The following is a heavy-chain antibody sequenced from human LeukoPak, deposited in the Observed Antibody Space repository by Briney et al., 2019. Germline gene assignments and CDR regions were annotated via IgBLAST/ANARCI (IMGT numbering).Heavy chain of an antibody. Sequence: GGSLRLSCAASGFTFSSYNMNWVRQAPGKGLEWVSSISSSSSYIYYADSVKGRFTISRDNAKNSLYLQMNSLRAEDTAVYYCARGTLGYCSSTSCHDYWGQGTLVTVSS. V-gene: IGHV3-21*01. D-gene: IGHD2-2*01. CDR1: GFTFSSYN. J-gene: IGHJ4*02. CDR3: ARGTLGYCSSTSCHDY. CDR2: ISSSSSYI.